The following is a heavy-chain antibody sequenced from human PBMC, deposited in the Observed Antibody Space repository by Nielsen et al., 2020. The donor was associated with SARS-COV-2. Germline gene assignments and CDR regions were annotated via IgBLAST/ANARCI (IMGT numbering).Heavy chain of an antibody. D-gene: IGHD4-23*01. J-gene: IGHJ4*02. CDR1: GFTFDDYA. Sequence: SCAASGFTFDDYAMHWVRQAPGKGLEWVSGISWNSGSIGYADSVKGRFTISRDNAKNSLYLQMNSLRAEDTALYYCSSPTVAYWGQGTLVTVSS. V-gene: IGHV3-9*01. CDR2: ISWNSGSI. CDR3: SSPTVAY.